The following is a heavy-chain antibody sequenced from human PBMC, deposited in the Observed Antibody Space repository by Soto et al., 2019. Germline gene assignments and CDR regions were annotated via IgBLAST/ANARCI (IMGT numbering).Heavy chain of an antibody. CDR3: ARHPFGYGYAYYYYGMDV. CDR2: IYPGDSDT. D-gene: IGHD5-18*01. J-gene: IGHJ6*02. CDR1: GYRFTNYW. V-gene: IGHV5-51*01. Sequence: PGESLKISCKGSGYRFTNYWIGWVRQMPGKGLEWMGIIYPGDSDTRYSPSFQGQVTISADKSISTAYLQWSSLKASDTAMYYCARHPFGYGYAYYYYGMDVWGQGTTVTVSS.